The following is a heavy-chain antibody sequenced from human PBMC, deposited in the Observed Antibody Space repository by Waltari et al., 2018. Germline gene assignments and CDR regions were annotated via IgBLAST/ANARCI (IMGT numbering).Heavy chain of an antibody. Sequence: EVRLEESGGGLVQPGGSLGLSCAPSGFTLDSYDIAWVRRAPGRGLEWVSTISASGDTTSNADSVKGRFTISRDNSRNTLYLQMNTLRAEDTAMYYCATHYGSGPFQYFGLWGRGTLVTVSS. CDR1: GFTLDSYD. CDR3: ATHYGSGPFQYFGL. D-gene: IGHD3-10*01. J-gene: IGHJ2*01. V-gene: IGHV3-23*04. CDR2: ISASGDTT.